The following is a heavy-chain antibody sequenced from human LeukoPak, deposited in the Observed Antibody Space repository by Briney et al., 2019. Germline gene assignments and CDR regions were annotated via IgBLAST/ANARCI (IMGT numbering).Heavy chain of an antibody. CDR2: INPNSGGT. CDR1: GYTFTGYY. Sequence: ASVKVSCKASGYTFTGYYMHWVRQAPGQGLEWMGWINPNSGGTNYAQKFQGRVTMTRDTSISTAYMELSRLRSDDTAVYYCARAWLGELLAYDPWGQGTLVTVSS. CDR3: ARAWLGELLAYDP. D-gene: IGHD3-10*01. V-gene: IGHV1-2*02. J-gene: IGHJ5*02.